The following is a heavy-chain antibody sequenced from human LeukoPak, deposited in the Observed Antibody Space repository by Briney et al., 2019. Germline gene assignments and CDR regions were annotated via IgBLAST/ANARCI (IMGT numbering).Heavy chain of an antibody. CDR3: ARDSGSGSYGY. CDR2: IYYSGST. V-gene: IGHV4-34*01. CDR1: GGSFSGYY. Sequence: PSETLSLTCAVYGGSFSGYYWSWIRQPPGKGLEWIGSIYYSGSTYYNPSLKSRVTISVDTSKNQFSLKLSSVTAADTAVYYCARDSGSGSYGYWGQGTLVTVSS. D-gene: IGHD1-26*01. J-gene: IGHJ4*02.